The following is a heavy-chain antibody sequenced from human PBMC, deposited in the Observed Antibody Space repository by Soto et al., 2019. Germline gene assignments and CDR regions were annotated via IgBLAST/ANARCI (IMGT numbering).Heavy chain of an antibody. CDR2: ISGSGGST. CDR1: GFTFSSYA. V-gene: IGHV3-23*01. D-gene: IGHD3-22*01. Sequence: GGSMRLSCAASGFTFSSYAMSWVRQAPGKGLEWVSAISGSGGSTYYADSVKGRFTISRDNSKNTLYLQMNSLRAEDTAVYFCAGRHRGGGYNYNFDYWDQRTLVAVSS. J-gene: IGHJ4*01. CDR3: AGRHRGGGYNYNFDY.